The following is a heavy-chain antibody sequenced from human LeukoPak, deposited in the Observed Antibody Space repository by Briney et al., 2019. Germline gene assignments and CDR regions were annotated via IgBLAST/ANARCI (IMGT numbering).Heavy chain of an antibody. CDR2: INHSGST. CDR3: ARGRLLHWFDP. Sequence: PSEILSLTCAVYGGSFSGYYWSWIRQPPGKGLEWIGEINHSGSTNYNPSLKSRVTISVDTSKNQFSLKLSSVTAADTAVYYCARGRLLHWFDPWGQGTLVTVSS. J-gene: IGHJ5*02. V-gene: IGHV4-34*01. D-gene: IGHD4-23*01. CDR1: GGSFSGYY.